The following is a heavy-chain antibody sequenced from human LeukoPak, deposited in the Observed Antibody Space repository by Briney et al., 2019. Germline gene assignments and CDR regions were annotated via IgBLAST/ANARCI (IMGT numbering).Heavy chain of an antibody. CDR2: IRHDGNAK. Sequence: GGSLRLSCAASGFAFSDFWMSWVRQAPGKGLEWVANIRHDGNAKNYVPSVRGRFAISRDNAKNSLYLQMNSLTVEDTAVYYCATSHDSAGNDWGQGTLVTVSS. CDR1: GFAFSDFW. D-gene: IGHD2-15*01. J-gene: IGHJ4*02. V-gene: IGHV3-7*01. CDR3: ATSHDSAGND.